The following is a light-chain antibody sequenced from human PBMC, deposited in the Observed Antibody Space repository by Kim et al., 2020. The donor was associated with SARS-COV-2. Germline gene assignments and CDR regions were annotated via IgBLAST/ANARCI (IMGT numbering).Light chain of an antibody. CDR1: QGINNY. CDR2: AAS. J-gene: IGKJ1*01. V-gene: IGKV1-27*01. Sequence: ASVGDRVTITCRASQGINNYLAWYQQKPGKAPKLLIYAASTLQSGVPSRFSGSGSGTDFTLIISGLQPEDVATYYCQKYVSAPKTFGQGTKVEIK. CDR3: QKYVSAPKT.